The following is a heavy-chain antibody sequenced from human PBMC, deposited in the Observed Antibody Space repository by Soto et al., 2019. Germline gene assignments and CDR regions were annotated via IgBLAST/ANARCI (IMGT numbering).Heavy chain of an antibody. CDR1: GFTFSDYY. CDR3: SRTIAAGGVRRYFEL. Sequence: QVQLVESGGGLVKPGGSLRLSCAASGFTFSDYYMSWIRQAPGKGLEWVSYINSSSSYTNYADSVKGRFTISRDNAKNSLYLQMNSLRAEDTAVYYCSRTIAAGGVRRYFELWGRGTLVTVSS. V-gene: IGHV3-11*05. D-gene: IGHD6-13*01. CDR2: INSSSSYT. J-gene: IGHJ2*01.